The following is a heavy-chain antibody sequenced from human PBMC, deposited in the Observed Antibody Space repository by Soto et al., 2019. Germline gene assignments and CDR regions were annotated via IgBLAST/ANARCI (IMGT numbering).Heavy chain of an antibody. D-gene: IGHD3-16*02. J-gene: IGHJ4*02. CDR2: IYWDDDT. CDR3: AHRPVFSIAFDY. CDR1: GFSLSTYGVG. Sequence: DPPVVNPIQTRSLPCNFSGFSLSTYGVGVGWLRQPPGKALEWLALIYWDDDTRFSPSLNSRLAITKDTSKSQVVLTMTHMDPVDTXTYFFAHRPVFSIAFDYWGPGSLVTVSS. V-gene: IGHV2-5*02.